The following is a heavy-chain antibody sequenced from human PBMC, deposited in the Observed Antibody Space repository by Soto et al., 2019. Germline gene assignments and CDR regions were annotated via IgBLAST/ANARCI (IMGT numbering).Heavy chain of an antibody. CDR3: ARENYFDY. CDR2: IKPDGSEK. J-gene: IGHJ4*02. Sequence: PGGSLRLSCTASGFTFRNFWMGWVRQTPEKGLEWVANIKPDGSEKYYVDSVKGRFTISRDNAKNSPYLQMNSLRAEDTAVYYCARENYFDYWGQGALVTVSS. CDR1: GFTFRNFW. V-gene: IGHV3-7*04.